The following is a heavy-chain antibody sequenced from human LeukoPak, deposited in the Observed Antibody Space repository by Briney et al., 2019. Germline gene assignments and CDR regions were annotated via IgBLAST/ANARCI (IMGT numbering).Heavy chain of an antibody. CDR3: AREGAIVGATHLGDY. D-gene: IGHD1-26*01. V-gene: IGHV1-2*02. Sequence: ASVKVSCKASGYTFTDYYMHWVRQAPGQGLEWMGWINPNSGGTNYAQKFQGRVTMTRDTSISTAYMELSRLRSDDTAVYYCAREGAIVGATHLGDYWGQGTLVTVSS. J-gene: IGHJ4*02. CDR2: INPNSGGT. CDR1: GYTFTDYY.